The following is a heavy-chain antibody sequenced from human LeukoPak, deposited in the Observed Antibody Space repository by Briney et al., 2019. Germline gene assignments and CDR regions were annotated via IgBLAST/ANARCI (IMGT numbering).Heavy chain of an antibody. CDR1: GFTFSSYS. CDR3: ASGLQYYFDY. J-gene: IGHJ4*02. V-gene: IGHV3-33*08. Sequence: QPGGSLRLSCAASGFTFSSYSMHWVRQAPGKGLEWVAVIWYDGSNKYCADSVKGRFTISRDNSKNTLYLQMNSLRAEDTAVYYCASGLQYYFDYWGQGTLVTVSS. CDR2: IWYDGSNK.